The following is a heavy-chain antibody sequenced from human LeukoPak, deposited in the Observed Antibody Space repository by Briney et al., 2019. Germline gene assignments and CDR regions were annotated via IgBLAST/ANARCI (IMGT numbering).Heavy chain of an antibody. CDR3: AREDYDSSGYDY. CDR2: ISGSGGST. Sequence: GGTLRLPCAASGFTFGSYGMSWVRQAPGKGLEWVSAISGSGGSTYYADSVKGRFTISRDNSKNTLYLQMNSLRAEDTAVYYCAREDYDSSGYDYWGQGTLVTVSS. CDR1: GFTFGSYG. J-gene: IGHJ4*02. D-gene: IGHD3-22*01. V-gene: IGHV3-23*01.